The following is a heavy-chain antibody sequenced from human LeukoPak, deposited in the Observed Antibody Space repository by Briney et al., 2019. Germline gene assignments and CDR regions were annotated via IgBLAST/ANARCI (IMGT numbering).Heavy chain of an antibody. Sequence: GGSLRLSCAASGFTFSSYWMHWVRQAPGKGLVWVSRINSDGSSTSYADSVKGRFTISRDDAKNTLYLQMNSLRAEDTAVYYCARERLRGGFDPWGQGTLVTVSS. CDR2: INSDGSST. D-gene: IGHD2-21*01. CDR1: GFTFSSYW. V-gene: IGHV3-74*01. J-gene: IGHJ5*02. CDR3: ARERLRGGFDP.